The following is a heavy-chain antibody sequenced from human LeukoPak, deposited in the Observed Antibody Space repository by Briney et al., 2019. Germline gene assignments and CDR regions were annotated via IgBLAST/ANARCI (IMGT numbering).Heavy chain of an antibody. D-gene: IGHD3-3*01. CDR3: ATTGPYDFWSGYYAFDI. J-gene: IGHJ3*02. V-gene: IGHV3-64*01. Sequence: GGSLRLSCAASGFTFSSYAMHWVRQAPGKGLDYVSAISSNGGSTYYANSVKGRFTISRDNSKNTLYLQMGSLRAEDMAVYYCATTGPYDFWSGYYAFDIWGQRTTVTVSS. CDR1: GFTFSSYA. CDR2: ISSNGGST.